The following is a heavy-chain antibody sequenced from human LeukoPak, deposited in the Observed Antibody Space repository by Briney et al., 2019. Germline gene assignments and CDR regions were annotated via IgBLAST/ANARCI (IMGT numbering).Heavy chain of an antibody. CDR3: ARGGSPIFFDY. J-gene: IGHJ4*02. CDR2: IYYSGST. Sequence: SETLSLTCTVSGGSVSSGSYYWSWIRQPPGKGLEWIGYIYYSGSTDYNPSLKSRVTISLDTSKNQFSLKLSSVTAADTAVYYCARGGSPIFFDYWGQGTLVTVSS. CDR1: GGSVSSGSYY. V-gene: IGHV4-61*01. D-gene: IGHD2-15*01.